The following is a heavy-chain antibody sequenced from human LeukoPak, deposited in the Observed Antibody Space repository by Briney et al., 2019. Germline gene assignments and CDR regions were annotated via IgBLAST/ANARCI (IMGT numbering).Heavy chain of an antibody. Sequence: GGSLRLSCAASGFTFSSYSMNWVRQAPGKGLEWVSVIYSGGSTCYADSVKGRFTISRHNSKNTLYLQMNSLRAEDTAVYYCATSYYGELFDYWGQGTLVTVSS. CDR2: IYSGGST. J-gene: IGHJ4*02. CDR3: ATSYYGELFDY. CDR1: GFTFSSYS. D-gene: IGHD4-17*01. V-gene: IGHV3-53*04.